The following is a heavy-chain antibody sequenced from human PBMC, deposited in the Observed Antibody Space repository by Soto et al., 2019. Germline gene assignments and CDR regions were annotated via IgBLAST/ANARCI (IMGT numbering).Heavy chain of an antibody. CDR1: GYSFTSYW. CDR2: IDPSDSYT. J-gene: IGHJ3*02. V-gene: IGHV5-10-1*01. CDR3: ASSGSSAPHDAFDI. D-gene: IGHD1-26*01. Sequence: PGESLKISCKGSGYSFTSYWISWVRQMPGKGLEWMGRIDPSDSYTNYSPSFQGHVTISADKSISTAYLQWSSLKASDTAMYYWASSGSSAPHDAFDIWGQGTMVTVSS.